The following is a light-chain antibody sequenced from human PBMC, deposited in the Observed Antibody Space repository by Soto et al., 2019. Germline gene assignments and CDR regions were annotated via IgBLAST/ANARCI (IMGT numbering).Light chain of an antibody. CDR1: SSDVGGYNY. V-gene: IGLV2-8*01. Sequence: QSALTQPPSASGSPGQSVTISCTGTSSDVGGYNYVSWYQQHPGKAPKLMIYEVSRRPSGVPDRFSGSKSGNTASLTVSGLQADDESDYYCSSYAASNNALLFGGGTKLTVL. J-gene: IGLJ2*01. CDR2: EVS. CDR3: SSYAASNNALL.